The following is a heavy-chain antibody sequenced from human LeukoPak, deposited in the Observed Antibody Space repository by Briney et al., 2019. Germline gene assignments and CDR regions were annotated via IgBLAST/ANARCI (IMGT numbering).Heavy chain of an antibody. CDR1: GGSISSYY. CDR3: ARGRTLDN. V-gene: IGHV4-59*01. Sequence: SETLSLTCTVSGGSISSYYWSWIRQPPGKGLEWIGNIYDRGSTKYNPSLKSRVTISVDTSKNQLSLRLSSVTAADTAVYYCARGRTLDNWGQGTLVTVSS. CDR2: IYDRGST. J-gene: IGHJ4*02.